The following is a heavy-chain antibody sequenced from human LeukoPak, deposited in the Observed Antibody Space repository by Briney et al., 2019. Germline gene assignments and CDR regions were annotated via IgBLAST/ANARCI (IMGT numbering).Heavy chain of an antibody. CDR1: GGTFSSYA. CDR2: IIPIFGTA. J-gene: IGHJ4*02. V-gene: IGHV1-69*05. Sequence: SVKVSCKASGGTFSSYAISWVRQAPGQGLEWMGGIIPIFGTANYAQKFQGRVTVTRDTSTSTVHMELSGLRSEDTAVYYCARDQEAFDYWGQGTLVTVSS. CDR3: ARDQEAFDY.